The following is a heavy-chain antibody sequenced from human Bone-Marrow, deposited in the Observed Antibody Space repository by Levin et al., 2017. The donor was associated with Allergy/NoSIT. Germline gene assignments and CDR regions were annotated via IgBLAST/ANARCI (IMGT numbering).Heavy chain of an antibody. CDR1: GGSISSHY. V-gene: IGHV4-59*11. CDR2: IYYSGST. J-gene: IGHJ4*02. D-gene: IGHD6-19*01. Sequence: SSETLSLTCTVSGGSISSHYWSWIRQPPGKGLEWIGYIYYSGSTNYNPSLKSRVTISVDTSKNQFSLKLSSVTAADMAVYYCARGYSSGWYVYWGQGTLVTVSS. CDR3: ARGYSSGWYVY.